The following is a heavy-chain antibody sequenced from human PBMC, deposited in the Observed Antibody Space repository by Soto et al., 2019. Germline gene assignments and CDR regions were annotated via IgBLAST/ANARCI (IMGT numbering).Heavy chain of an antibody. J-gene: IGHJ4*02. V-gene: IGHV3-30-3*01. CDR2: ISYDGSNK. CDR3: ARETPIIHQSGVGFYY. D-gene: IGHD3-3*01. CDR1: GFTFSSYA. Sequence: QVQLVESGGGVVQPGGSLRLSCAASGFTFSSYAMHWVRQAPGKGLEWVAVISYDGSNKYYADSVKGRFTISRDNSKNTLYLQMNSLRAEDTAVYYCARETPIIHQSGVGFYYWGQGTLVTVSS.